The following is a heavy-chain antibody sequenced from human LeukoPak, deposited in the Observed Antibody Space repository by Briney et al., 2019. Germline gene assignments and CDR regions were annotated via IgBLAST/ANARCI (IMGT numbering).Heavy chain of an antibody. CDR1: GYTFTSYD. D-gene: IGHD3-3*01. V-gene: IGHV1-8*01. Sequence: ASVKVSCKASGYTFTSYDINWVRQATGQGLEWMGWMNPNSGNTGYAQKFQGRVTMTRNTSISTAYMELSRLRSEDTAVYYCARTLKSAGGDFWSGYYYYYGMDVWGQGTTVTVSS. CDR2: MNPNSGNT. J-gene: IGHJ6*02. CDR3: ARTLKSAGGDFWSGYYYYYGMDV.